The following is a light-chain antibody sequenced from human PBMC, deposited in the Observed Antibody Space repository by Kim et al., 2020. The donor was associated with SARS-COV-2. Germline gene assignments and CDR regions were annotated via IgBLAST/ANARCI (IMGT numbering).Light chain of an antibody. J-gene: IGKJ4*01. CDR1: QEISNY. CDR3: QQYDNLPPSLT. Sequence: VGDRVTITCQASQEISNYLNWYQQKPGKAPKLLIYDASNLETGVPSRFSGSGSGTDFTFTISSLQPEDIATYYCQQYDNLPPSLTFGGGTKVDIK. V-gene: IGKV1-33*01. CDR2: DAS.